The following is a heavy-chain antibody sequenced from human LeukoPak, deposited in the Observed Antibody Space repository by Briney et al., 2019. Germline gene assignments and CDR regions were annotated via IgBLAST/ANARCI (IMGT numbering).Heavy chain of an antibody. CDR3: ARDRRGWLGTVFDP. V-gene: IGHV4-34*01. CDR2: INHSGST. CDR1: GGSFSGYY. Sequence: ASETLSLTCAVYGGSFSGYYWSWIRQPPGKGLEWIGEINHSGSTNYNPSLKSRVTISVDTSKNQFSLKLSSVTAADTAVYYCARDRRGWLGTVFDPWGQGTLVTVSS. J-gene: IGHJ5*02. D-gene: IGHD3-10*01.